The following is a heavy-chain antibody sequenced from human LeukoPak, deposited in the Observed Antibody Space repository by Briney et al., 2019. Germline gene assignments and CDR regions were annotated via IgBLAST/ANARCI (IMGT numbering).Heavy chain of an antibody. CDR2: INPNSGGT. D-gene: IGHD1-26*01. J-gene: IGHJ4*02. Sequence: ASVKVSCKASGYTFTGYYMHWVRQAPGQGLEWMGWINPNSGGTNYAQKFQGRVTMTRDTSISTAYMELSRLRSDDAAVYYCARDVSGSYSFDYWGQGTQVTVSS. CDR1: GYTFTGYY. CDR3: ARDVSGSYSFDY. V-gene: IGHV1-2*02.